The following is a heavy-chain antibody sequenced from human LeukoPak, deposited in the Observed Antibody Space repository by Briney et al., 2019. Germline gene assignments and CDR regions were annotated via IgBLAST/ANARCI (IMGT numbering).Heavy chain of an antibody. CDR3: ARHSRNCSGGYCYLYY. V-gene: IGHV4-39*01. CDR1: GGSISSDSYY. J-gene: IGHJ4*02. CDR2: IYSGGTN. D-gene: IGHD2-15*01. Sequence: PSETLSLTCAVSGGSISSDSYYWGRIRQPPGKGLAWIGSIYSGGTNYYNPSLKSRVTISVDTSKNQFSLKLTSVTAADAAAYYCARHSRNCSGGYCYLYYWGQGTLVTVSS.